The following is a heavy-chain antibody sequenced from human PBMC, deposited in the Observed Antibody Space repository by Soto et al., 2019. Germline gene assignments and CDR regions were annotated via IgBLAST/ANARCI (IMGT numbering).Heavy chain of an antibody. J-gene: IGHJ5*02. D-gene: IGHD1-26*01. CDR2: IYWDDDK. V-gene: IGHV2-5*02. CDR1: GFSLSTSGVG. Sequence: QITLKESGPTLVKLTQTLTLTCTFSGFSLSTSGVGVGWSRQPPGKALEWLALIYWDDDKRYSPSLKSRLTITKDTSKNQVVLTMTNMDPVDTATYYCAHSDTVGAPDWFDPWGQGTLVTVSS. CDR3: AHSDTVGAPDWFDP.